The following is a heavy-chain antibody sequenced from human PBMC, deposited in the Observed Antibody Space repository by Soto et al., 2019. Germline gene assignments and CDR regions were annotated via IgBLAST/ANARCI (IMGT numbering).Heavy chain of an antibody. CDR1: GFTVSSNY. Sequence: PGGSLRLSCAASGFTVSSNYMIWVRQAPGKGLEWVSVVYSGGSTYYADSVKGRFTISRDNSKNTLYLQTNSLRAEDTAVYYCARDHPYYYYGMDVWGQGTTVTVSS. CDR3: ARDHPYYYYGMDV. J-gene: IGHJ6*02. CDR2: VYSGGST. V-gene: IGHV3-53*01.